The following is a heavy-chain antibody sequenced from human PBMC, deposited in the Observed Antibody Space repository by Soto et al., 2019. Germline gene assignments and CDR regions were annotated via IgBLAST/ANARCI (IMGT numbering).Heavy chain of an antibody. CDR2: IYSSGVT. D-gene: IGHD2-8*01. CDR1: GGSISSAGYY. CDR3: ATKPNGLYYFDY. J-gene: IGHJ4*02. V-gene: IGHV4-31*03. Sequence: QVQLQESGPRLVQPSQTLSLTCTVSGGSISSAGYYWSWIRQHPGKGLEWIGYIYSSGVTYYAPSLKSRVTMSVAMSNNQFSLRLSSVTAADTAVYYCATKPNGLYYFDYWGQGALVTVSS.